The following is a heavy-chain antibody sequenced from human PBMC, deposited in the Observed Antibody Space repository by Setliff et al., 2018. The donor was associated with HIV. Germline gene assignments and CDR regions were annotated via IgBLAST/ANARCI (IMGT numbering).Heavy chain of an antibody. CDR2: IYHTGST. D-gene: IGHD6-19*01. Sequence: PSETLSLTCVVSGNSISSGYYWGWVRQPPGKGLEWIGSIYHTGSTYYNPSLKGRVTISQDTSKNQFSLNLSSVPAADTAVYFCARGGTVSADFDSWGQGTLVTVSS. CDR3: ARGGTVSADFDS. J-gene: IGHJ4*02. V-gene: IGHV4-38-2*01. CDR1: GNSISSGYY.